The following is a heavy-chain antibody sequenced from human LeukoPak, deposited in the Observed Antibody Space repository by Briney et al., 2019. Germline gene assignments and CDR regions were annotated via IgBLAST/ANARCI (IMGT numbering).Heavy chain of an antibody. V-gene: IGHV3-7*05. CDR2: IKQDGTQK. J-gene: IGHJ3*02. CDR3: ARDCGSDCSQAFDI. Sequence: QAGGSLRLSCAASGFTFSNYWMSWVRQAPGKGLEWVADIKQDGTQKYYVDSVEGRFTISRDNAKNSLYLQMNSLRVEDTAVYYCARDCGSDCSQAFDIWGQGTMVTVSS. D-gene: IGHD2-21*02. CDR1: GFTFSNYW.